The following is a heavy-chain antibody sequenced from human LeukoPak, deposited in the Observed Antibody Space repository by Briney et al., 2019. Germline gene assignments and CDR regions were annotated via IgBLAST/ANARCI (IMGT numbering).Heavy chain of an antibody. CDR3: AKVRMITMIAYDAFDV. CDR2: ISAGGSST. Sequence: GGSLRLSCAASGFTFSSYGMSWGRQAPGKGLEWVSGISAGGSSTYYADSVKGRFTISRDNSKNTLYLQMNSLRAEDTAVYYCAKVRMITMIAYDAFDVWGQGTMVTVSS. J-gene: IGHJ3*01. D-gene: IGHD3-22*01. CDR1: GFTFSSYG. V-gene: IGHV3-23*01.